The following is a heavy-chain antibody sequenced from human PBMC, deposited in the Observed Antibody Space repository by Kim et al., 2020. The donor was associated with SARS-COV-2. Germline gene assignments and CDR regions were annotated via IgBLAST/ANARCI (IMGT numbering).Heavy chain of an antibody. CDR1: GYSFTSYW. D-gene: IGHD6-13*01. CDR3: ARHGGGQYSSSWYRFWFDP. CDR2: IDPSDSYT. V-gene: IGHV5-10-1*01. J-gene: IGHJ5*02. Sequence: GESLKISCKGSGYSFTSYWISWVRQMPGKGLEWMGRIDPSDSYTNYSPSFQGHVTISADKSISTAYLQWSSLKASDTAMYYCARHGGGQYSSSWYRFWFDPWGQGTLVTVSS.